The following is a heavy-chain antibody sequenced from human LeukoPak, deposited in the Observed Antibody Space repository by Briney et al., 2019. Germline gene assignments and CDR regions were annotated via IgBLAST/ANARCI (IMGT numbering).Heavy chain of an antibody. CDR1: GFTFSSYG. J-gene: IGHJ4*02. V-gene: IGHV3-30*18. D-gene: IGHD3-10*01. Sequence: GGSLRLSCAASGFTFSSYGKHWVRQAPGKGLEWVAVLSYDGNNKYYADSVKGRFTISRDNSKNTLYLQMNSLRAEDTAVYYCAKGDVLLWFGEKFDYWGQGTLVTVSS. CDR3: AKGDVLLWFGEKFDY. CDR2: LSYDGNNK.